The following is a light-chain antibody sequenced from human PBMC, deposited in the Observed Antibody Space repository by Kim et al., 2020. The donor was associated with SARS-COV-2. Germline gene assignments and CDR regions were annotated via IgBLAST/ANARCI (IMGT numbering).Light chain of an antibody. CDR2: GKN. V-gene: IGLV3-19*01. CDR3: NSRDSSGNHLV. J-gene: IGLJ1*01. Sequence: VAVGQTVRITSQGDSLRSYYASWYQQKPGQAPVLVIYGKNNRPSGIPDRFSGSSSGNTASLTITGAQAEDEADYYCNSRDSSGNHLVFGTGTKVTVL. CDR1: SLRSYY.